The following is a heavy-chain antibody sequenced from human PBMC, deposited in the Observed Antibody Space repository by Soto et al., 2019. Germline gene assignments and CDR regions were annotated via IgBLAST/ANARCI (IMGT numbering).Heavy chain of an antibody. V-gene: IGHV3-9*01. CDR3: AKDISGRGSFYYYYGMDV. D-gene: IGHD1-26*01. Sequence: EEPLVESGGGLVQPGRSLRLSCAASGFIFDDYAMHWVRRPPGKGLEWVSGISWNSGSIGYADSVKARFTISRDNDKKTLYLQMNSLRAEDTALYYCAKDISGRGSFYYYYGMDVWGQGTTVTVSS. CDR1: GFIFDDYA. J-gene: IGHJ6*02. CDR2: ISWNSGSI.